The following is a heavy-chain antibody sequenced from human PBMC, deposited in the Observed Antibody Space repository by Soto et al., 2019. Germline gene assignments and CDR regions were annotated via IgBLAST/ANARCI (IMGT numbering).Heavy chain of an antibody. CDR1: GFIFSSYG. CDR2: ISCDGSNK. CDR3: AKDTYYHHGSGDYTFDY. V-gene: IGHV3-30*18. Sequence: QVQLVESGGGVVQPGRSLRLSCAASGFIFSSYGMHWVRQAPGKGLEWVAAISCDGSNKFYVDPVKGRFTISRDNSKNTVELQMNSLRVEVTAVFYCAKDTYYHHGSGDYTFDYWGQGTLVTVSS. J-gene: IGHJ4*02. D-gene: IGHD3-22*01.